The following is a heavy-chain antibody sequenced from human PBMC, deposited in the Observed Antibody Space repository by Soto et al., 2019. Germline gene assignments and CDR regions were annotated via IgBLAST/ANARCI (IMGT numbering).Heavy chain of an antibody. V-gene: IGHV3-33*03. J-gene: IGHJ4*02. Sequence: GSLRLSCAASGFTCSSYVMHWVRQAPGKGLEWVAGIWCDGGNIDYADSVKGRFTISRDNAKNSLYLQMNSLRAEDTALYYCAKDTYDILTGYYNRFDYWGQGTLVTVSS. CDR1: GFTCSSYV. CDR2: IWCDGGNI. CDR3: AKDTYDILTGYYNRFDY. D-gene: IGHD3-9*01.